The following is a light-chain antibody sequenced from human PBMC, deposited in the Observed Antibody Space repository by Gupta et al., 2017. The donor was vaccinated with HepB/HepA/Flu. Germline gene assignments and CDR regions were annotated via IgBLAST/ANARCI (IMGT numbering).Light chain of an antibody. Sequence: QSVLTQPPSVSAAPGQTVTISCSGSSSNIGNNYVSWYQQLPGTAPKLLIYDNKQRPSGIPDRFSGSKSGTSATLGITGLQTGDEADYYCGTWDSSLSTWVFGGGTKLTVL. CDR3: GTWDSSLSTWV. J-gene: IGLJ3*02. CDR1: SSNIGNNY. V-gene: IGLV1-51*01. CDR2: DNK.